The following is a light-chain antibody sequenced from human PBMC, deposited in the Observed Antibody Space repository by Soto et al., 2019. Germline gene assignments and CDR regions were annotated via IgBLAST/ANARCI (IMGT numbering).Light chain of an antibody. CDR3: QQYGSSPHT. Sequence: EIVLTQSPGTLSLSPGERATLSCRASQSVSSSYLAWYQHNPGQAPRLLIYGASSRATGIPDRFSGSGSGTDFTLTISRLETEDFAVYYCQQYGSSPHTFGQRTKLEIK. CDR1: QSVSSSY. V-gene: IGKV3-20*01. CDR2: GAS. J-gene: IGKJ2*01.